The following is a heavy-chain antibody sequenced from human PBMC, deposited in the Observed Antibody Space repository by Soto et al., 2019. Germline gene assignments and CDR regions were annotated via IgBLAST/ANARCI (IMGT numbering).Heavy chain of an antibody. CDR2: IIPIFGKA. V-gene: IGHV1-69*01. D-gene: IGHD2-15*01. CDR3: ARGYCSGGSRYRPFDF. Sequence: QVQLVQSGAEVKKPGSSVKVSCKASGVTFSSYAISWVRQAPGLGLELMGGIIPIFGKANYAQKCQGRVTMTADESTSTADLELSSLRSEDTAGYYCARGYCSGGSRYRPFDFWGQGTLVTVFS. CDR1: GVTFSSYA. J-gene: IGHJ4*02.